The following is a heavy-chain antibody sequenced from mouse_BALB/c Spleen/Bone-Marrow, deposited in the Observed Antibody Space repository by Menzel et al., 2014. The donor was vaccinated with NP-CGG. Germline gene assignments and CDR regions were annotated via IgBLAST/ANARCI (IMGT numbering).Heavy chain of an antibody. V-gene: IGHV1-67*01. D-gene: IGHD1-1*01. CDR1: GYTFTAYA. Sequence: QVQLQQPGPEVVRPGVSVKLSCKGSGYTFTAYAMHWVKQSHAESLEWIGLISTYSGNTHYNQDFKGKATMTVDKSSSTAYMELARLTSEDSAIYYCARNFYGSSYFDYWGQGTTLTVSS. CDR3: ARNFYGSSYFDY. CDR2: ISTYSGNT. J-gene: IGHJ2*01.